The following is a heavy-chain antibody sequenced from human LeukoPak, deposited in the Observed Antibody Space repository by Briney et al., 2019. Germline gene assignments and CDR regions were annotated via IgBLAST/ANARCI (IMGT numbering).Heavy chain of an antibody. CDR3: ARARYYDILTGSTNWFDP. D-gene: IGHD3-9*01. CDR1: GGTFSSYA. CDR2: IIPIFGTA. V-gene: IGHV1-69*06. Sequence: GASVKVSCKASGGTFSSYAISWVRQAPGQGLEWMGGIIPIFGTANYAQKFQGRVTITADKSTSTAYMELSSLRSEDTAVYYCARARYYDILTGSTNWFDPWGQGTLVTVSS. J-gene: IGHJ5*02.